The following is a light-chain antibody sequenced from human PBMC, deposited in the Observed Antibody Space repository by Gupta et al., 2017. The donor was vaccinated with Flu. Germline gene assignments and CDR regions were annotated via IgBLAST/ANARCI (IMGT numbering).Light chain of an antibody. J-gene: IGLJ1*01. CDR1: KLGDKY. CDR3: QAWDSSTEGYV. Sequence: SYELIQPPSVSVSPGQTASITCSGDKLGDKYACLYQQKPGQSPVLVIYQDSKRPSGIPERFSGSNSGNTATLTISGTQAMDEADYYCQAWDSSTEGYVFGTGTKVTVL. V-gene: IGLV3-1*01. CDR2: QDS.